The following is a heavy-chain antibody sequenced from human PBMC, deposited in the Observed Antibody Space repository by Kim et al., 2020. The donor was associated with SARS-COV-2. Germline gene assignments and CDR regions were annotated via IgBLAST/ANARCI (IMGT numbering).Heavy chain of an antibody. V-gene: IGHV3-11*06. J-gene: IGHJ1*01. Sequence: DSVKGRFTISRDNAKNSLYLQMNSLRAEDTAVYYCARDTTTVTTWGYFQHWGQGTLVTVSS. CDR3: ARDTTTVTTWGYFQH. D-gene: IGHD4-17*01.